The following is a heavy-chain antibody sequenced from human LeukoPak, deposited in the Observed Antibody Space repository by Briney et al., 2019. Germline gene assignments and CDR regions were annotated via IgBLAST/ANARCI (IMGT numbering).Heavy chain of an antibody. CDR2: IWYDGSND. J-gene: IGHJ3*02. Sequence: GGSLRLSSAASGFTFSQYAVHWVRQAPGKGLEWVAAIWYDGSNDYYADSVKGRFTISRDNSKNTLSLQMNSLRAEDTAVYYCAREADCSGGSCYRGAFDIWGQGTMVTVSS. CDR3: AREADCSGGSCYRGAFDI. V-gene: IGHV3-33*01. D-gene: IGHD2-15*01. CDR1: GFTFSQYA.